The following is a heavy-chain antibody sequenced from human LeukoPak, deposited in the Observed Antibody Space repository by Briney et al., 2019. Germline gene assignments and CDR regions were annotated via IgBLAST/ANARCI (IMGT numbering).Heavy chain of an antibody. J-gene: IGHJ6*03. D-gene: IGHD2-2*01. CDR3: AGDSLLPSAMGYYYMDV. CDR1: GGSISSGSYY. CDR2: IYTSGST. V-gene: IGHV4-61*02. Sequence: SETLSLTCTVSGGSISSGSYYWSWIRQPAGKGLEWIGRIYTSGSTNHNPSLKSRVTISVDTSKNQFSLKLSSVTAADTALYYCAGDSLLPSAMGYYYMDVWGKGTTVTVSS.